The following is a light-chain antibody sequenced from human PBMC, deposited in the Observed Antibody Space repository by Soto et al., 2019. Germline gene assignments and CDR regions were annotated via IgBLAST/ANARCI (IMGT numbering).Light chain of an antibody. CDR2: GAS. J-gene: IGKJ2*01. V-gene: IGKV3-20*01. CDR3: QPYGSSPYI. Sequence: EIVLTQSPGTLSLSPGERATLSCRASQSVSSNYLAWYQQKPGQTPRLIIYGASSRATGIPDRFSGSGSGTDFNLPISRLEPEDFAVYYCQPYGSSPYIFGQGTKLEIK. CDR1: QSVSSNY.